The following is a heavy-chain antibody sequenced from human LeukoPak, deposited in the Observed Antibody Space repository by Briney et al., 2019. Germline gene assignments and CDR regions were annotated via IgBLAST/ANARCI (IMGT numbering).Heavy chain of an antibody. D-gene: IGHD4-23*01. Sequence: GGSLRLSCAASGFTFSSCEMHWVRQAPGKGLGWVSYISSSGSTIYYADSVKGRFTISRDNAKNSLYLQMNSLRPEDTAVYYCARDYGGSSPFDYWGQGTLVTVSS. V-gene: IGHV3-48*03. CDR2: ISSSGSTI. CDR1: GFTFSSCE. CDR3: ARDYGGSSPFDY. J-gene: IGHJ4*02.